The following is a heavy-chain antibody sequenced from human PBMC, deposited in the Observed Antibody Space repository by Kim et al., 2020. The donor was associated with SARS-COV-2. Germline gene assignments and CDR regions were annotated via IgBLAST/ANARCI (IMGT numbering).Heavy chain of an antibody. Sequence: SETLSLTCAVYGGSFSGYYWSWIRQPPGKGLEWIGEINHSGSTNYNPSLKSRVTISVDTSKNQFSLKLSSVTAADTAVYYCARARGGSSWYQYNWFDPWG. D-gene: IGHD6-13*01. CDR3: ARARGGSSWYQYNWFDP. CDR2: INHSGST. V-gene: IGHV4-34*01. CDR1: GGSFSGYY. J-gene: IGHJ5*02.